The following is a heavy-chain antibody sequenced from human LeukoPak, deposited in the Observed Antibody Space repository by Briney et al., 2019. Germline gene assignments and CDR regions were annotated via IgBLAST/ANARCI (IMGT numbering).Heavy chain of an antibody. CDR2: IYYSGST. CDR1: GGSISTPNYY. Sequence: SETLSLTCAVSGGSISTPNYYWGWIRQPPGKGLEWIGYIYYSGSTNYNPSLKSRVTISVDTSKNQFSLKLSSVTAADTAVYYCARVFCSSTSCFLDYWGQGTLVTVSS. CDR3: ARVFCSSTSCFLDY. J-gene: IGHJ4*02. D-gene: IGHD2-2*01. V-gene: IGHV4-61*01.